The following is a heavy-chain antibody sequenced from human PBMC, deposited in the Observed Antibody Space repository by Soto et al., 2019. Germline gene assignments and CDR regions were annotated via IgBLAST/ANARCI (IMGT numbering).Heavy chain of an antibody. CDR3: AKDKVCSGGSCYYDY. CDR2: INGGGGST. J-gene: IGHJ4*02. Sequence: EVQLLEAGGDLIQPGGSLRLSCAASGFTFSSYTMTWVRQAPGKGLEWVSAINGGGGSTYYADSVKGRLTISRDNSKDTLYLQMNSLRAEGTAVYYCAKDKVCSGGSCYYDYWGQGTLVTVSS. CDR1: GFTFSSYT. V-gene: IGHV3-23*01. D-gene: IGHD2-15*01.